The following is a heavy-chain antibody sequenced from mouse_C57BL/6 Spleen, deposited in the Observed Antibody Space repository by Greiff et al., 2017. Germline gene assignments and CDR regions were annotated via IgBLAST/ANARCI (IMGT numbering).Heavy chain of an antibody. D-gene: IGHD2-3*01. J-gene: IGHJ3*01. CDR1: GFTFSNYW. Sequence: EVKLEESGGGLVQPGGSMKLSCVASGFTFSNYWMNWVRQSPEKGLEWVAQIRLKSDNYATHYAESVKGRFTISRDDSKSSVYLQMNNLRAEDTGIYYCTVYDGYYPAWFAYWGQGTLVTVSA. V-gene: IGHV6-3*01. CDR3: TVYDGYYPAWFAY. CDR2: IRLKSDNYAT.